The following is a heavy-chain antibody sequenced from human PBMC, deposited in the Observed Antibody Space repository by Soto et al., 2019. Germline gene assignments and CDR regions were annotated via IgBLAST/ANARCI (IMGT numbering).Heavy chain of an antibody. V-gene: IGHV1-18*01. CDR1: GYTFTSYG. CDR2: ISAYNGNT. Sequence: QVQLVQSGAEVKKPGASVKVSCKDSGYTFTSYGISWVRQAPGQGLEWMGWISAYNGNTKYAQKLQGRVTMTTATSTSTGYMELRSLRSEDTAVYYCARYLAVALIDYWGQGTLVTVSS. CDR3: ARYLAVALIDY. D-gene: IGHD6-19*01. J-gene: IGHJ4*02.